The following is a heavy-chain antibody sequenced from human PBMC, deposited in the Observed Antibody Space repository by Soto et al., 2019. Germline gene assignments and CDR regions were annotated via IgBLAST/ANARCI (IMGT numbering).Heavy chain of an antibody. CDR3: ARPSLRYFDWLFPDDY. Sequence: GGSLRLSCAASGFTFSSYSMNWVRQAPGKGLEWVSYISSSSTIYYADSVKGRFTISRDNAKNSLYLQMNSLRAEDTAVYYCARPSLRYFDWLFPDDYWGQGTLVTVSS. V-gene: IGHV3-48*01. J-gene: IGHJ4*02. CDR1: GFTFSSYS. D-gene: IGHD3-9*01. CDR2: ISSSSTI.